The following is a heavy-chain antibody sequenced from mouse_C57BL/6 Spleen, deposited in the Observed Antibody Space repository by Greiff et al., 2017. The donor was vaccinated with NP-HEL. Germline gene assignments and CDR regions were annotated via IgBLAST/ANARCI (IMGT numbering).Heavy chain of an antibody. D-gene: IGHD2-5*01. V-gene: IGHV5-12*01. CDR3: ARHSLYSNDWYFDV. CDR1: GFTFSDYY. Sequence: EVKLVESGGGLVQPGGSLKLSCAASGFTFSDYYMYWVRQTPEKRLEWVAYISNGGGSTYYPDTVKGRFTISRDNAKNTLYLQMSRLKSEDTAMYYCARHSLYSNDWYFDVWGTGTTVTVSS. CDR2: ISNGGGST. J-gene: IGHJ1*03.